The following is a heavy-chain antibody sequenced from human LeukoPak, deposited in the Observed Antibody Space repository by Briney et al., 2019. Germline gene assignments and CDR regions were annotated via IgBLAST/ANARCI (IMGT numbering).Heavy chain of an antibody. Sequence: PSETLSLTCTVSGGSISSYYWSWIRQPPGKGLEWIGYIYYSGSTNCNPSLKRRVTISVDTSKNQFSLKLSSVTAADTAVYYCARGGGYSSSWRPYYFDYWGQGTLVTVSS. CDR2: IYYSGST. D-gene: IGHD6-13*01. CDR1: GGSISSYY. CDR3: ARGGGYSSSWRPYYFDY. V-gene: IGHV4-59*01. J-gene: IGHJ4*02.